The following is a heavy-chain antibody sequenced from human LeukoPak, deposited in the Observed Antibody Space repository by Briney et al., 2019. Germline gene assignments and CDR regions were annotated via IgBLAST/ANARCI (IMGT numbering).Heavy chain of an antibody. CDR3: AKGQSWFGELLPFVTPPDY. V-gene: IGHV3-30*18. CDR2: ISYDGSNK. Sequence: PGGSLRLSCAASGLTFSNYGMHWVRQAPGKGLEWVAVISYDGSNKFHADSVKGRFTISRDNSKNTLYLQMNSLRAEDTAVYYCAKGQSWFGELLPFVTPPDYWGQGTLVTVSS. D-gene: IGHD3-10*01. J-gene: IGHJ4*02. CDR1: GLTFSNYG.